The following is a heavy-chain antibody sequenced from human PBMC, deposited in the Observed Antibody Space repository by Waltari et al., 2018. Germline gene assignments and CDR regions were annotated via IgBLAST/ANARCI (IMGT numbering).Heavy chain of an antibody. J-gene: IGHJ6*02. CDR1: GFSFRSYW. CDR2: IKEDGGEK. Sequence: EVQLVESGGGLVQSGASLSLSCAASGFSFRSYWMNWVRQTPGKGLEWVANIKEDGGEKYYVDSVKGRFTISRDNAKNSLYLQMNSLRVEDTAVYFCASVQRRWSMDVWGQGTTVTVSS. V-gene: IGHV3-7*01. CDR3: ASVQRRWSMDV. D-gene: IGHD6-25*01.